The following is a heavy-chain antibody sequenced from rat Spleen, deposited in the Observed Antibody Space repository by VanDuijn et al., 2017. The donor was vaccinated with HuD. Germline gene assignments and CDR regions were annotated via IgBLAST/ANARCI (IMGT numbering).Heavy chain of an antibody. V-gene: IGHV2-27*01. CDR2: IQNGENT. J-gene: IGHJ2*01. D-gene: IGHD3-3*01. CDR1: GFSLTNFH. Sequence: QVLLRESGPGLVQPSQTLSLTCPVSGFSLTNFHVHWVRQPPGKGLEWIERIQNGENTDYNEALNSRLSISRSTSKSQVYLKMNSLQTEDTATYYCARGSAFFDHWGQGVMVTVSS. CDR3: ARGSAFFDH.